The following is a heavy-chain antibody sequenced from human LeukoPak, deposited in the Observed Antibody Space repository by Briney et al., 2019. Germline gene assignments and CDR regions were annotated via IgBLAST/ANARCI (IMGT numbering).Heavy chain of an antibody. D-gene: IGHD5-12*01. Sequence: KPSETLSLTCTVSGGSISSYYWGWIRQPPGKGLEWIGSIYYSGSTNYNPSLKSRVTISVDTSKNQFSLKLSSVTATDTAVYYCARAGYSGSDFSVWGKGSTVTVSS. CDR3: ARAGYSGSDFSV. V-gene: IGHV4-59*01. CDR2: IYYSGST. J-gene: IGHJ6*04. CDR1: GGSISSYY.